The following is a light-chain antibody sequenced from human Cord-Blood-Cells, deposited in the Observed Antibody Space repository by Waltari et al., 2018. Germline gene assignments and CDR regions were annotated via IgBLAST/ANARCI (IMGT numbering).Light chain of an antibody. V-gene: IGLV2-11*01. CDR1: SSDVGGYNY. CDR3: CSYAGSYTVV. J-gene: IGLJ2*01. Sequence: QSALTQPRSVSGSPGQSVTISCTGTSSDVGGYNYVSWYQQHPGKAPKLMLYDVSKRPSGVPDRFSGSKSGNTASLTISGLQAEDEADYCCCSYAGSYTVVFGGGTKLTVL. CDR2: DVS.